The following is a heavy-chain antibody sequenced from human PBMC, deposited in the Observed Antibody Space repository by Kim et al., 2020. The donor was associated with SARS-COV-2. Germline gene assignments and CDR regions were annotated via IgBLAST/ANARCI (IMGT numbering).Heavy chain of an antibody. Sequence: GGSLRLSCAASGFSFSSYWMHWVRQAPGKGLVWVSHINADGSSANYADSVTGRFIVSSDNTKNTLYLQMNSLRADDTAVYYFVRAYSSATYDNIGPGDYWGQGTLVTVSS. D-gene: IGHD3-10*01. CDR3: VRAYSSATYDNIGPGDY. V-gene: IGHV3-74*01. CDR2: INADGSSA. J-gene: IGHJ4*02. CDR1: GFSFSSYW.